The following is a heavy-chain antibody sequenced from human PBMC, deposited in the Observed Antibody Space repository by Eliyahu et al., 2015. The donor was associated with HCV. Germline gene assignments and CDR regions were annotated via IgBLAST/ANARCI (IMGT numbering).Heavy chain of an antibody. Sequence: XITLKESXPTLXKPTQTLTLTCTFSGFXLSTSGVGVGWXRQPPGKALEWLALIYWDDDKRYTPSLKSRLTITKDTSKNXVVLTMTNMDPVDTATYYCAHCPAAGTYYYYYGMDVWGQGTTVTVSS. D-gene: IGHD6-13*01. CDR2: IYWDDDK. V-gene: IGHV2-5*02. CDR1: GFXLSTSGVG. J-gene: IGHJ6*02. CDR3: AHCPAAGTYYYYYGMDV.